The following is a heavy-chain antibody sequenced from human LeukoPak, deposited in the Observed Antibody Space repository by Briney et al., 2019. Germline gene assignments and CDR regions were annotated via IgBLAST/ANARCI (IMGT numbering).Heavy chain of an antibody. J-gene: IGHJ4*02. D-gene: IGHD4-23*01. CDR3: ARNGGNSDYDY. CDR1: GGSISSSSSIC. Sequence: SETLSLTCAVSGGSISSSSSICWTWARQPPGEGLEWIGEIYHNGATNYNPSLKSRVTMLLDKSKNQFFPKLNSVTAADTAVYYCARNGGNSDYDYWGQGTLVTVSA. V-gene: IGHV4-4*02. CDR2: IYHNGAT.